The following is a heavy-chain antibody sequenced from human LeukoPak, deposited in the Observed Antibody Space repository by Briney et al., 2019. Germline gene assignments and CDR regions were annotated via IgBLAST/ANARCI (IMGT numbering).Heavy chain of an antibody. J-gene: IGHJ6*03. D-gene: IGHD6-19*01. CDR3: ARDHRVAGRYYYYYFMDV. V-gene: IGHV1-69*05. CDR1: GGTFSSYA. CDR2: IIPIFGKT. Sequence: SVKVSCKASGGTFSSYAISWVRQAPGQGLEWMGRIIPIFGKTNYAQKFQGRVTITTDESTSTAYMELSSLRSEDTAVYYCARDHRVAGRYYYYYFMDVWGKGTTVTVSS.